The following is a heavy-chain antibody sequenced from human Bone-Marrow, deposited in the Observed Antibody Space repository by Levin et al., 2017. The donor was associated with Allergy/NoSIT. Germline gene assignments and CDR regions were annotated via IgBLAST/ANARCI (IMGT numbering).Heavy chain of an antibody. V-gene: IGHV4-30-4*01. D-gene: IGHD3-10*01. Sequence: ASETLSLTCTVSGDSINFGDYYWSWIRQPPGKGLEWIGHIYYTGSTFYNLSLKSRLSISVDTSKNQFSLKLNSVTAADTAVYYCARVSPSYGSGSYIWFDPWGQGTLVTVSS. J-gene: IGHJ5*02. CDR1: GDSINFGDYY. CDR3: ARVSPSYGSGSYIWFDP. CDR2: IYYTGST.